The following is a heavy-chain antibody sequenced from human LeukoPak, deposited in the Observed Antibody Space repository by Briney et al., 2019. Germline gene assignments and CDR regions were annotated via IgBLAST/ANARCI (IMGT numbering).Heavy chain of an antibody. J-gene: IGHJ5*02. CDR1: GGSISTYS. CDR3: ARRVQEARSIGSANWLDP. CDR2: IYTSGTT. D-gene: IGHD3-10*01. V-gene: IGHV4-4*09. Sequence: PSETLSLTCTVSGGSISTYSWNWIRQPPGKGLEWIGRIYTSGTTNYNPSLGSRVTISVDMSINQLSLKLSSVTAADTAVYYCARRVQEARSIGSANWLDPWGQGILVTVSS.